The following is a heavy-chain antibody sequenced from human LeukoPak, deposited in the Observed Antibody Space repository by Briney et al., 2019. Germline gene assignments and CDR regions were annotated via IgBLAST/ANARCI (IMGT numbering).Heavy chain of an antibody. V-gene: IGHV3-21*01. CDR1: GFTFSSYS. D-gene: IGHD3-3*01. J-gene: IGHJ6*03. CDR3: ARDYDWYYYYMDV. CDR2: ISSSSSYI. Sequence: AGGSLRLSCAASGFTFSSYSMNWVRQAPGKGLEWVSSISSSSSYIYYADSVKGRFTISRDNAKNSLYLQMNSLRAEDTAVYYCARDYDWYYYYMDVWGKGTTVTVSS.